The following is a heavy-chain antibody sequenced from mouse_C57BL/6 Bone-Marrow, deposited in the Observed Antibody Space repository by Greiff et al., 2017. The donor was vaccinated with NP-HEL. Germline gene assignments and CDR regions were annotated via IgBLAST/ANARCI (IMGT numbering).Heavy chain of an antibody. CDR2: ISSGGDYT. CDR1: GFTFSSYA. J-gene: IGHJ1*03. D-gene: IGHD1-1*01. CDR3: TRDRGDGSYWYFDV. Sequence: EVQLVESGEGLVKPGGSLKLSCAASGFTFSSYAMSWVRQTPEKRLEWVAYISSGGDYTYYADTVKGRFTISRDNARNTLYLQRSSLKSEDTAMYYCTRDRGDGSYWYFDVWGTGTTVTVSS. V-gene: IGHV5-9-1*02.